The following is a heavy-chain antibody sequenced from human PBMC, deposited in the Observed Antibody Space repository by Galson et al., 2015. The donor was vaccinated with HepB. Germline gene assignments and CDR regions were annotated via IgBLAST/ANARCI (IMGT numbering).Heavy chain of an antibody. J-gene: IGHJ4*02. Sequence: SLRLSCAASGFTFNNYAMYWVRQAPGKGLEWVSTTDGTGTRTYYADSVKGRFTISRDNSKNTLYLQMSSLRAEDTAVYYCAKDGIMGAVWAAGFWDYWGQGTLVSVSS. CDR3: AKDGIMGAVWAAGFWDY. V-gene: IGHV3-23*01. CDR2: TDGTGTRT. CDR1: GFTFNNYA. D-gene: IGHD1-26*01.